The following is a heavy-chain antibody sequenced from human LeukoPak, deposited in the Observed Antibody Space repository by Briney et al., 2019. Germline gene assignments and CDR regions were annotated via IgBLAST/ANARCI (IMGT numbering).Heavy chain of an antibody. CDR2: INHSGST. J-gene: IGHJ4*02. Sequence: SETLSLTCAVYGGSFSGYYWSWIRQPPGKGLEWIGEINHSGSTNYNPSLKSRVTISVDTSKNQSSLKLSSVTAADTAVYYCARGRIAAAGTYGYWGQGTLVTVSS. CDR3: ARGRIAAAGTYGY. CDR1: GGSFSGYY. V-gene: IGHV4-34*01. D-gene: IGHD6-13*01.